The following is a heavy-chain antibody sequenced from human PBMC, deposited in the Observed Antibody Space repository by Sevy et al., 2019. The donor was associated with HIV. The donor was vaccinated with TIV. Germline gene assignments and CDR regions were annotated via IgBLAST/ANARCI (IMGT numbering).Heavy chain of an antibody. V-gene: IGHV3-30*02. Sequence: GGSLRLSCAASGFTFSSYGMHWVRQAPGKGLEWVAFIRYDGSNKYYADSVKGRFTISRDNSKNTLYLQMNSLRAEDTAVYYCANGPVLGCSSPGVEYYYGMDVWGQGTTVTVSS. CDR3: ANGPVLGCSSPGVEYYYGMDV. D-gene: IGHD2-8*02. CDR1: GFTFSSYG. J-gene: IGHJ6*02. CDR2: IRYDGSNK.